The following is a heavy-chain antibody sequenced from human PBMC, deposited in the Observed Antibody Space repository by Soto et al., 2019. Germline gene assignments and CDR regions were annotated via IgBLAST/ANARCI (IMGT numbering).Heavy chain of an antibody. CDR2: ISGSGGST. J-gene: IGHJ3*02. CDR1: GFTFSSYA. Sequence: PGGSLRLSCAASGFTFSSYAMSWVRQAPGKGLEWVSAISGSGGSTYYADSVKGRFTISRDNSKNTLYLQMNSLRAEDTAVYYCAKALKLPLFQTSQKGAFDIWGQGTMVTVSS. V-gene: IGHV3-23*01. D-gene: IGHD2-2*01. CDR3: AKALKLPLFQTSQKGAFDI.